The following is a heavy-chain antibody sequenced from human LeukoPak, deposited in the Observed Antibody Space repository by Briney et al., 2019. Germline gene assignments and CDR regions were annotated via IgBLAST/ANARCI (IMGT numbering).Heavy chain of an antibody. CDR3: AKGREAYSGSYTPFAS. CDR1: GFTLGIHA. Sequence: PGGSLRLSCAASGFTLGIHAMNWVRQAPGKGLECVSTISGSGDSTYYTDSVRGRFTISRDSSKNTLYLQMNSLRADDTAVYYCAKGREAYSGSYTPFASWGQGILVTVSS. D-gene: IGHD1-26*01. J-gene: IGHJ4*02. V-gene: IGHV3-23*01. CDR2: ISGSGDST.